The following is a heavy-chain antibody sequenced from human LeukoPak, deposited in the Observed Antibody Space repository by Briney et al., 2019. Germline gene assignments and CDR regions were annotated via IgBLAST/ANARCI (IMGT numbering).Heavy chain of an antibody. V-gene: IGHV3-33*01. CDR3: AREHTMPATGTHWFAP. CDR2: MWYDGSNE. Sequence: HPGRSLRLSCAASGFAFSRYGMHWLRQAPGTGLEWVAVMWYDGSNEAYAHSVRGRFTISRDNSENRLYLQMNSLRVEDTAVYYCAREHTMPATGTHWFAPWGQGTLVTVSS. J-gene: IGHJ5*02. CDR1: GFAFSRYG. D-gene: IGHD6-13*01.